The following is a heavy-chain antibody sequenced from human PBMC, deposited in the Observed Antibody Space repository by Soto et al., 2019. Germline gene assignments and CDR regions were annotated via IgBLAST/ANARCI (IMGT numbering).Heavy chain of an antibody. V-gene: IGHV3-9*01. J-gene: IGHJ4*02. CDR1: GSTFDDYA. CDR2: ISWNSDTI. CDR3: ARGEMATITDFDY. Sequence: LRLSCAASGSTFDDYAMHWVRQVPGKGLEWVSGISWNSDTIGYADSVKGRFTISRDNAKNCLYLQMNSLRSEDTAVYYCARGEMATITDFDYWGQGTLVTVSS. D-gene: IGHD5-12*01.